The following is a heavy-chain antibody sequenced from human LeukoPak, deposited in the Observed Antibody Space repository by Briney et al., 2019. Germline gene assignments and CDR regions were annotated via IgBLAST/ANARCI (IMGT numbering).Heavy chain of an antibody. CDR3: ARHPSDSRYCSGGTCYAPLFDY. Sequence: ASVKVSCKASGYTFSSNWIGWVRQMPGKGLEWMGIIYPDDSDTRYSPSFQGQVTISADKSISTAYLQWSSLKASDTAMYYCARHPSDSRYCSGGTCYAPLFDYWGQGTLVTVSS. D-gene: IGHD2-15*01. V-gene: IGHV5-51*01. CDR1: GYTFSSNW. J-gene: IGHJ4*02. CDR2: IYPDDSDT.